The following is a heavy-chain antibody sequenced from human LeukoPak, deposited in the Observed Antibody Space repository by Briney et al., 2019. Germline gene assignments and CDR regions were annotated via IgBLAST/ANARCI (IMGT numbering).Heavy chain of an antibody. CDR2: INTNTGNP. CDR1: GYTFTSYA. Sequence: ASVKVSCKASGYTFTSYAMNWVRQAPGQGLEWMGWINTNTGNPTYARGFTGRFVFSLDTSVSTAYLQISSLKAEDTAVYYCARADAYSSGWAILPFDYWGQGTLVTVSS. CDR3: ARADAYSSGWAILPFDY. V-gene: IGHV7-4-1*02. D-gene: IGHD6-19*01. J-gene: IGHJ4*02.